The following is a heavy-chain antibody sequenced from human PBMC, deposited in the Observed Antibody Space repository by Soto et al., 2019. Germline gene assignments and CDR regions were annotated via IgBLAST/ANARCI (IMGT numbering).Heavy chain of an antibody. CDR3: AKEVVAGTNWFDP. CDR1: DGSFTDSY. V-gene: IGHV4-34*01. CDR2: INHAGHT. Sequence: QVQLQQWGAGLLKPSETLSLTCAVSDGSFTDSYWSWIRQPPGKGLEWIGEINHAGHTNYNPSLKSRVIISVDASNTQFTLNLTSVTAADTAVYYCAKEVVAGTNWFDPWGQGTLVTVSS. J-gene: IGHJ5*02. D-gene: IGHD2-15*01.